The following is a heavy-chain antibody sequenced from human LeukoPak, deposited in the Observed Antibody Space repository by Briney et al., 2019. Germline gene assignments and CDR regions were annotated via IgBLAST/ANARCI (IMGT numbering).Heavy chain of an antibody. CDR1: GYTFTGYY. D-gene: IGHD6-6*01. J-gene: IGHJ6*03. CDR3: ARGEVDSSSPPLYYYYYYMDV. V-gene: IGHV1-2*02. Sequence: ASVKVSCKASGYTFTGYYMHWVRQAPGQGLEWMGWINPNSGGTNYAQKFQGRVTMTRDTSISTAYMELSRLRSGDTAVYYCARGEVDSSSPPLYYYYYYMDVWGKGTTVTVSS. CDR2: INPNSGGT.